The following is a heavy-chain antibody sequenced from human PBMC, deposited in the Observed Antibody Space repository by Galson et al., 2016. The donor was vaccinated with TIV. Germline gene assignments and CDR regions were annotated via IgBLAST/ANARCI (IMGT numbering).Heavy chain of an antibody. D-gene: IGHD3-3*01. J-gene: IGHJ4*02. V-gene: IGHV6-1*01. Sequence: CAISGDSVSSPSAAWNWIRQSPSRGLEWLGRTYYRSTWYNDYAASLKRLITINPDTSTNQFSLQLTSVTPEDADVYYCASGASSVFGVIMTLDYWGQGTLVTVSS. CDR2: TYYRSTWYN. CDR3: ASGASSVFGVIMTLDY. CDR1: GDSVSSPSAA.